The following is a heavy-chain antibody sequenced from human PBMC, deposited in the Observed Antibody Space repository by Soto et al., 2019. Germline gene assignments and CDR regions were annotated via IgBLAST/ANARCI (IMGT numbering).Heavy chain of an antibody. CDR3: ARDDYYDMSGYQSDNAFNI. CDR2: ITGTGSQI. CDR1: GFTFSSYS. D-gene: IGHD3-22*01. V-gene: IGHV3-21*01. J-gene: IGHJ3*02. Sequence: PGGSLRLASEASGFTFSSYSMNWVRQAPGKGLEWVSSITGTGSQIYYAESVKGRFTVSRDNAKNSLFLQMNSLRAGDTAVYYCARDDYYDMSGYQSDNAFNIWGQGTMVTVSS.